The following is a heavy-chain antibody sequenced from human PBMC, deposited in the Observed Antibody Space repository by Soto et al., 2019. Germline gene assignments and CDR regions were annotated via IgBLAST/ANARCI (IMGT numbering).Heavy chain of an antibody. D-gene: IGHD2-15*01. J-gene: IGHJ6*02. CDR3: ARGAGYCSGGSCYQRRSYYGMDV. CDR2: INHSGST. CDR1: GGSFSCYY. Sequence: NPSETLSLTCAVYGGSFSCYYWSWIRQPPGKGLEWIGEINHSGSTNYNPSLKSRVTISVDTSKNQFSLKLSSVTAADTAVYYCARGAGYCSGGSCYQRRSYYGMDVWGQGTTVTVSS. V-gene: IGHV4-34*01.